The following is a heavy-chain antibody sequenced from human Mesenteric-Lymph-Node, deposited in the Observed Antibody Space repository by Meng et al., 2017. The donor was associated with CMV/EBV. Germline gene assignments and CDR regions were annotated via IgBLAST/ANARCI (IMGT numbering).Heavy chain of an antibody. CDR2: MNPNSGNT. CDR1: GYTFTSYD. Sequence: ASAKVSCKASGYTFTSYDINWVRQATGQGLEWMGWMNPNSGNTGYAQKFQGRVTMTRNTSISTAYMELSSLRSEDTAVYYCARGSKSDFWSGYWEYYYYGMDVWGQGTTVTVSS. D-gene: IGHD3-3*01. CDR3: ARGSKSDFWSGYWEYYYYGMDV. J-gene: IGHJ6*02. V-gene: IGHV1-8*01.